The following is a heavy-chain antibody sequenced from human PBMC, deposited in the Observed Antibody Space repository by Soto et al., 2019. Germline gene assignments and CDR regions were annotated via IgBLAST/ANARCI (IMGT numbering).Heavy chain of an antibody. V-gene: IGHV3-23*01. CDR3: AKLRAKSHIAVPFDY. CDR1: GFTFGNFA. Sequence: EAHLLDSGGGLAQPGGSLKLSCATSGFTFGNFAMSWVRQAPGKGLEWVSAISGNGGSTYYADSVKGRFTISRDNSKNTLYLQMNSLTAEGTAVYFCAKLRAKSHIAVPFDYWGQGSLVTVSS. CDR2: ISGNGGST. D-gene: IGHD2-15*01. J-gene: IGHJ4*02.